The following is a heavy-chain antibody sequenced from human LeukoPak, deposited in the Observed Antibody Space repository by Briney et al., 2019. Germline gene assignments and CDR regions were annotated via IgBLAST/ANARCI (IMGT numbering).Heavy chain of an antibody. D-gene: IGHD3-22*01. CDR1: VYTLTELS. CDR2: FDPEDGET. Sequence: GASVKVSCKVSVYTLTELSMHWVRQAPGKGLEWMGGFDPEDGETIYAQKFQGRVTMTEDTSTDTAYMELSSLRSEDTAVYYCATGFYYDSSGYYRAEYFQHWGQGTLITVSS. J-gene: IGHJ1*01. V-gene: IGHV1-24*01. CDR3: ATGFYYDSSGYYRAEYFQH.